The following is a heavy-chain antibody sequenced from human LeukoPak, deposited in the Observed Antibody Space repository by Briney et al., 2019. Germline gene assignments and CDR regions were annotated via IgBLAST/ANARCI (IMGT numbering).Heavy chain of an antibody. V-gene: IGHV3-21*01. CDR1: GFSFSSCR. J-gene: IGHJ4*02. CDR3: ARDLGTRKSIAFAD. CDR2: ISSNNGYI. Sequence: GGSLRPSCAASGFSFSSCRMNWVRQAPGRGLGWVASISSNNGYIYYADSVKGRFTISRDNGENSLHLQMNSLRAEDAAVYYCARDLGTRKSIAFADWGQGTLVTVSS. D-gene: IGHD6-6*01.